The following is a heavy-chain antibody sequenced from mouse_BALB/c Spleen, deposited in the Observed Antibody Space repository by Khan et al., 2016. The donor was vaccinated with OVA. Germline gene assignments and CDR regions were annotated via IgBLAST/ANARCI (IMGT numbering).Heavy chain of an antibody. CDR2: ISTYYGEA. V-gene: IGHV1S137*01. J-gene: IGHJ3*01. CDR3: GRRSGRYRFAY. CDR1: GYTFTDFA. Sequence: QVQLKESGAELVRPGVSVKISCKGSGYTFTDFAMQWVKQSLAKSLEWIGVISTYYGEAKYNQNFKGRATMTVDKSSSTAYLELTRLTSEDSAIYYCGRRSGRYRFAYWGQGTLVTVSA. D-gene: IGHD1-1*02.